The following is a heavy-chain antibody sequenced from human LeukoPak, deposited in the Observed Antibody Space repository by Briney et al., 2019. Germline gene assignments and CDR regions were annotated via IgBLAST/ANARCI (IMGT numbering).Heavy chain of an antibody. D-gene: IGHD3-22*01. J-gene: IGHJ4*02. CDR1: GGSISGFY. Sequence: SETLSLTCTVSGGSISGFYWSWIRQPPGKGLEWIGFIFYSGTTNYNPSLKSRVTISVDTSKNQFSLKLSSVTAADTAVYYCARGGWNKFDYWGQGTLVTVSS. CDR3: ARGGWNKFDY. V-gene: IGHV4-59*01. CDR2: IFYSGTT.